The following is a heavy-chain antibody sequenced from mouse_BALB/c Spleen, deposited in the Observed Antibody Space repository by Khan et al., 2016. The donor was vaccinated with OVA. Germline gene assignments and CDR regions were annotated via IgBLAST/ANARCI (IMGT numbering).Heavy chain of an antibody. J-gene: IGHJ2*01. Sequence: EVELVESGGGLVQPGGSLKLSCATSGFTFSDYFMYWVRQTPEKRLEWVAYISNGGGSTYYPDTVKGRFTLSRDNAKNTLYLQMSRLKSEDTAMYYCAGGTTVGAFDFWGQGTTLTVSS. V-gene: IGHV5-12*02. CDR1: GFTFSDYF. D-gene: IGHD1-1*01. CDR2: ISNGGGST. CDR3: AGGTTVGAFDF.